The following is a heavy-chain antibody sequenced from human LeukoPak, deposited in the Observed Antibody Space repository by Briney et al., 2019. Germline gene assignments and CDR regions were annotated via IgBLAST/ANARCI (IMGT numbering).Heavy chain of an antibody. D-gene: IGHD6-13*01. J-gene: IGHJ6*02. V-gene: IGHV3-66*01. CDR2: IYSGGST. CDR1: GFTVSSNY. Sequence: GGSLRLSCAASGFTVSSNYMSWVRQAPGKGLEWVSVIYSGGSTYYADSVKGRFTISRDNSKNTLYLQMNSLRAEDTAVYYCARSQQQLVPLPPNCYGMDVWGQGTTVTVSS. CDR3: ARSQQQLVPLPPNCYGMDV.